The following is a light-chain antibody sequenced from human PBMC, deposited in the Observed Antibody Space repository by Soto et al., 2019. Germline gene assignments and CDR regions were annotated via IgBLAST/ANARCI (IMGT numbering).Light chain of an antibody. V-gene: IGKV1-5*01. J-gene: IGKJ1*01. Sequence: DIQMTQSPPTLSASVGDRVTITCRASQSISSSLAWYQQKPGEAPQLLIYDASRLESGVPSRFSGSGSGTEFTLTISRLQPDDFASYYCQQYNTYSETFGQGTKVEIK. CDR2: DAS. CDR3: QQYNTYSET. CDR1: QSISSS.